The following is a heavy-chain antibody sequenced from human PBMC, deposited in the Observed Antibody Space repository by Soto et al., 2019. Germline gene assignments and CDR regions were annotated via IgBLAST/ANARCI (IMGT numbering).Heavy chain of an antibody. CDR1: GFTFSSYA. CDR3: AKVVGSSGWGVEWFDP. CDR2: ISGSGGST. Sequence: EVQLLESGGGLVQPGGSLRLSCAASGFTFSSYAMSWVRQAPGKGLEWVSAISGSGGSTYYADSVKGRFTISRDNSKNTLYLQMNSLRAEDTAVYYCAKVVGSSGWGVEWFDPWGQGTLVTVSS. D-gene: IGHD6-19*01. V-gene: IGHV3-23*01. J-gene: IGHJ5*02.